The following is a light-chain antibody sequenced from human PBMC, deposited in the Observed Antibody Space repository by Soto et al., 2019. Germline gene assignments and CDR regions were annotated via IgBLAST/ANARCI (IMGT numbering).Light chain of an antibody. J-gene: IGLJ2*01. CDR1: SSNIGTNY. CDR3: GTWDSSLSVAL. Sequence: QSVLMQPPSVSAAPGQKVTISCSGSSSNIGTNYVCWYQQFPGTAPRLLIYDNNKRPSGIPDRFSGSKSGTSATLGITGLQTGDEADYYCGTWDSSLSVALFGGGTKLTVL. V-gene: IGLV1-51*01. CDR2: DNN.